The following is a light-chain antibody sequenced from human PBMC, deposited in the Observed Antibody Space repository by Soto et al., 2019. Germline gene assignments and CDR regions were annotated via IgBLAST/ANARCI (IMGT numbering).Light chain of an antibody. J-gene: IGLJ1*01. CDR1: SSDVGSYNR. CDR3: SSYASSSTYV. V-gene: IGLV2-18*02. Sequence: QSVLTQPPSVSGSPGQSVTISCTGTSSDVGSYNRVSWYQQPPGTAPKLKIYEVSNRPAGVPDRFSGSKSGNTASLIISGLQAEDEADYYCSSYASSSTYVFGTGTKVTVL. CDR2: EVS.